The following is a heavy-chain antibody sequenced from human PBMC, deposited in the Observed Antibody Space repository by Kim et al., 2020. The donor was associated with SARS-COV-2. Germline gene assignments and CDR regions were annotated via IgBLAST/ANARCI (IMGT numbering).Heavy chain of an antibody. CDR1: GGTFSSYA. CDR2: IIPIFGTA. CDR3: ARGGSGWYPALDAFDI. D-gene: IGHD6-19*01. Sequence: SVKVSCKASGGTFSSYAISWVRQAPGQGLEWMGGIIPIFGTANYAQKFQGRVTITADESTSTAYMELSSLRSEDTAVYYCARGGSGWYPALDAFDIWGQGTMVTVSS. V-gene: IGHV1-69*13. J-gene: IGHJ3*02.